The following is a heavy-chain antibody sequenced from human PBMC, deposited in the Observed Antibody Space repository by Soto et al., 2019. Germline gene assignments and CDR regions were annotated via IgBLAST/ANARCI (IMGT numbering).Heavy chain of an antibody. J-gene: IGHJ4*02. CDR1: GFSFGDSY. D-gene: IGHD2-21*01. CDR3: AKTIVAASGYYFDH. V-gene: IGHV3-11*06. CDR2: ISGGSSYT. Sequence: QVQLVESGGGLAKPGGSLRLACAASGFSFGDSYMSWVRQAPGKGLEWLSYISGGSSYTNYADSVKGRFTISRDNAKRSLYLEMNSLRADDTAVYYCAKTIVAASGYYFDHWGQGNVVTVSS.